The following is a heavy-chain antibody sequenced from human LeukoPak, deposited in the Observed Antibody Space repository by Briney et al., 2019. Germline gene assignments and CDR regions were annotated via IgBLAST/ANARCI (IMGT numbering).Heavy chain of an antibody. V-gene: IGHV1-18*01. CDR3: ARDAAYSSGWRTDAFDI. CDR2: ISAYNGNT. Sequence: ASVKVSCKASGYTFTSYGISWVRQAPGQGLEWMGWISAYNGNTNYAQKLQGRVTMTTDTSTSTAYMELGSLRSDDTAVYYCARDAAYSSGWRTDAFDIWGQGTMVTVSS. D-gene: IGHD6-19*01. J-gene: IGHJ3*02. CDR1: GYTFTSYG.